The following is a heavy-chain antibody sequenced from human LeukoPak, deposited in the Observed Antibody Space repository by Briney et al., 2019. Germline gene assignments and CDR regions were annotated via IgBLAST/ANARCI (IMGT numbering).Heavy chain of an antibody. CDR1: GYTFASYA. J-gene: IGHJ6*03. Sequence: GASVKVSCKASGYTFASYAMNWVRQAPGQGLEWMGWINTNTGNPTYAQGFTGRFVFSLDTSVSTAYLQISSLKAEDIAVYYCARRRAGIVGATSQYFYYMDVWGKGTTVTVSS. D-gene: IGHD1-26*01. CDR2: INTNTGNP. CDR3: ARRRAGIVGATSQYFYYMDV. V-gene: IGHV7-4-1*02.